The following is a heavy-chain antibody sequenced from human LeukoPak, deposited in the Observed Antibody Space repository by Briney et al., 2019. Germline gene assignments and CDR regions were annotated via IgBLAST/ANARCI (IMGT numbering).Heavy chain of an antibody. Sequence: GGSLRLSCAASGFTFSSYGMHWVRQAPGKGLEWVAFIRYDGSNKYYADSVKGRFTISRDNSKNTLYLQMNSLRAEDTAVYYCAKDGESEWLRFLDYWGQGILVTVSS. J-gene: IGHJ4*02. D-gene: IGHD5-12*01. CDR3: AKDGESEWLRFLDY. V-gene: IGHV3-30*02. CDR2: IRYDGSNK. CDR1: GFTFSSYG.